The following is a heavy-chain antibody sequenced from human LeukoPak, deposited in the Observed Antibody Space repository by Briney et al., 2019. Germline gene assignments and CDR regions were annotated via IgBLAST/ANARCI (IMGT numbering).Heavy chain of an antibody. J-gene: IGHJ4*02. CDR2: ISGSGRTT. Sequence: GGSLRLSCAASGFTFSSFSMVWVRQAPGKGLEWVSVISGSGRTTHYADSVKGRFTISRDNSKDTVFLQMNGLRAEDTAVYYCAKEIASCGGDCNSLVDSWGQGSLVTVS. CDR3: AKEIASCGGDCNSLVDS. CDR1: GFTFSSFS. V-gene: IGHV3-23*01. D-gene: IGHD2-21*02.